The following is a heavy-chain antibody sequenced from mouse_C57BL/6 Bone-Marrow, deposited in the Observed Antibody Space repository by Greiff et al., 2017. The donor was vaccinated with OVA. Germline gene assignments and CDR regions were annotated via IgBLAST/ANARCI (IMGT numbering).Heavy chain of an antibody. CDR3: ARGTTVVRNY. Sequence: DVQLQESGPGLVKPSQSLSLTCSVPGYSITSGYYWNWIRQFPGNKLEWMGYISYDGSNNYNPSLKNRISITRDTSKNQFFLKLNSVTTEDTATYYCARGTTVVRNYWGQGTTLTVSS. CDR2: ISYDGSN. J-gene: IGHJ2*01. D-gene: IGHD1-1*01. CDR1: GYSITSGYY. V-gene: IGHV3-6*01.